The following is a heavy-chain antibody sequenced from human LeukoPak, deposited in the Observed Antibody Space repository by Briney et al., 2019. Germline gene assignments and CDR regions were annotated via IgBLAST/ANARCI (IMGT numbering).Heavy chain of an antibody. D-gene: IGHD6-19*01. CDR1: GFTFSSYA. Sequence: GGSLRLSCAASGFTFSSYAMHWVRQAPGKGLEWVAVISCDGSNKYYADSVKGRFTISRDNSKNTLYLQMNSLRAEDTAVYYCAGVLAVAGIDYWGQGTLVTVSS. CDR2: ISCDGSNK. V-gene: IGHV3-30-3*01. CDR3: AGVLAVAGIDY. J-gene: IGHJ4*02.